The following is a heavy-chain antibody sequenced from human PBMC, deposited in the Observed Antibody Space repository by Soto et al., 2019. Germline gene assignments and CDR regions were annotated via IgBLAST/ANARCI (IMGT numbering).Heavy chain of an antibody. J-gene: IGHJ6*02. V-gene: IGHV1-2*02. D-gene: IGHD3-10*01. Sequence: ASVKVSCKASGYRFIDYFMHWVRRAPGQGLEWMGWINPKSGGTKIAQKFQGRTTMTRDTSINTVFMELSSLRSEDTAVYYCAVGVRGVSKYYYYYGMDVWGQGTTVTVSS. CDR3: AVGVRGVSKYYYYYGMDV. CDR1: GYRFIDYF. CDR2: INPKSGGT.